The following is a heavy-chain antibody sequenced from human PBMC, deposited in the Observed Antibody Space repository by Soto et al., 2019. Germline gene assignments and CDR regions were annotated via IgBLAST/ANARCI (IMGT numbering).Heavy chain of an antibody. CDR1: GCSISSYC. V-gene: IGHV4-59*08. J-gene: IGHJ4*02. Sequence: SETLSLTCTVSGCSISSYCWSWIRQPPGKGLEWIGYIYYSGGTNYNPSFKRRATISLDTSKNHSSQKLRSVTDADTAVYYCARLSPYHIPTGYDTSPYYFDYWRQGTMVTVSS. D-gene: IGHD3-9*01. CDR3: ARLSPYHIPTGYDTSPYYFDY. CDR2: IYYSGGT.